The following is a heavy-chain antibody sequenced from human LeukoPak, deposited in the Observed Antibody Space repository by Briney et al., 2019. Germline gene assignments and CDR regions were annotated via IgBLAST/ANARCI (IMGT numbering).Heavy chain of an antibody. CDR2: IYHSGST. D-gene: IGHD3-22*01. Sequence: SETLSLTCTVSGYSISSGYHWGWIRQPPAKRLEWIGSIYHSGSTYYNPSLKSRVTISVDTAKNQFSLKLSSVTAADTVVYYCARVVQSTDSSGFYLPEYFQHWGQGTLVTVSS. V-gene: IGHV4-38-2*02. J-gene: IGHJ1*01. CDR3: ARVVQSTDSSGFYLPEYFQH. CDR1: GYSISSGYH.